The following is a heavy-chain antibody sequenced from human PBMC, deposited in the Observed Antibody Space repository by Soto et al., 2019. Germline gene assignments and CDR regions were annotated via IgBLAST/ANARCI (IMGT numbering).Heavy chain of an antibody. Sequence: PSETLSLTCTVSGGSISSSSYYWGWIRQPPGKGLEWIGSIYYSGSTYYNPSLKSRVTISVDTSKNQFSLKLSSVTAADTAVYYCARQKTTMYYDYVWGSHPGYFDYWGQGTLVTVSS. CDR3: ARQKTTMYYDYVWGSHPGYFDY. J-gene: IGHJ4*02. CDR2: IYYSGST. V-gene: IGHV4-39*01. CDR1: GGSISSSSYY. D-gene: IGHD3-16*01.